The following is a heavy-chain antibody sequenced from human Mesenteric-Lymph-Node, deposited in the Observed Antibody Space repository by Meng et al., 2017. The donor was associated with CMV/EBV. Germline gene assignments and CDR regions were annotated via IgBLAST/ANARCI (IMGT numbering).Heavy chain of an antibody. CDR2: IISDETTA. CDR1: GFRFSDYW. J-gene: IGHJ4*02. Sequence: GGSLRLSCAASGFRFSDYWMHWVRQVPGKGLVWVARIISDETTATYADSVRGRFTISRDNAKNMIYLQMNSLGAEDTAVYYCATGYINTYEYWGQGTLVTVSS. CDR3: ATGYINTYEY. V-gene: IGHV3-74*03. D-gene: IGHD5-18*01.